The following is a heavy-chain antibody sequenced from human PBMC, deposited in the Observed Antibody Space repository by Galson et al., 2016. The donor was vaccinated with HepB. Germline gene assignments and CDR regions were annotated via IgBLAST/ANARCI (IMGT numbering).Heavy chain of an antibody. D-gene: IGHD5-18*01. CDR2: IIGSGIRT. J-gene: IGHJ4*02. Sequence: SLRLSCAASGFTFSNYAMRWFRKAPGKGRKWVSTIIGSGIRTSYADSVKGRFTISRDNSKNTLYLQMNSLRAEDTAVYYCTKGGDNYFDYWGQGTLVTVSS. CDR3: TKGGDNYFDY. V-gene: IGHV3-23*01. CDR1: GFTFSNYA.